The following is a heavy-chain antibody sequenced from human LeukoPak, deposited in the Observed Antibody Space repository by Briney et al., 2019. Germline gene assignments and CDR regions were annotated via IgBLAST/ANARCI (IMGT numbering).Heavy chain of an antibody. D-gene: IGHD1-26*01. Sequence: GGSLRLSCAASGFTFSSYSMNWVRQAPGKGLEWVSSISSSSSYIYYADSVKGRFTISRDNAKNSLYLQMNSLRAEDTAVYYCARTTSMSYVGDAFDIWGQGTMVTVSS. CDR3: ARTTSMSYVGDAFDI. V-gene: IGHV3-21*01. J-gene: IGHJ3*02. CDR1: GFTFSSYS. CDR2: ISSSSSYI.